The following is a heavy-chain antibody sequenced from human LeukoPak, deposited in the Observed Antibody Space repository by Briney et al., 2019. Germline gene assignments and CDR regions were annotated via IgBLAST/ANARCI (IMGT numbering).Heavy chain of an antibody. V-gene: IGHV3-48*03. J-gene: IGHJ6*04. Sequence: GGSLRLSCAASGFTFSSYEMNWVRQAPGKGLEWVSYTSSSGSTIHYADSVKGRFTISRDNAKNSLYLQMNSLRAEDTAVYYCARDLSSSWYQPTNYYYYYGMDVWGKGTTVTVSS. CDR1: GFTFSSYE. CDR2: TSSSGSTI. CDR3: ARDLSSSWYQPTNYYYYYGMDV. D-gene: IGHD6-13*01.